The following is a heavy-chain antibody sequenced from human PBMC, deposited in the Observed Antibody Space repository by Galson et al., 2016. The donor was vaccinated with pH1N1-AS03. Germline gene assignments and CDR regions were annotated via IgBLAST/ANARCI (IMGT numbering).Heavy chain of an antibody. CDR3: ARTLAASGYYFDS. J-gene: IGHJ4*02. Sequence: SLRLSCAASGFTFSDYYMSWIRQAPGKGLEWISYISSSSSYTNYADSVKGRFTISRDNAKNSLYLQMNSLRAEDTAVYYWARTLAASGYYFDSWGQGTLVTVSS. V-gene: IGHV3-11*06. CDR2: ISSSSSYT. CDR1: GFTFSDYY. D-gene: IGHD6-25*01.